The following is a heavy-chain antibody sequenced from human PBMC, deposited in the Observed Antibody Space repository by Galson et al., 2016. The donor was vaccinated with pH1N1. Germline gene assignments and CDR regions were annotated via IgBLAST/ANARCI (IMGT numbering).Heavy chain of an antibody. J-gene: IGHJ6*03. CDR1: GDSITSDNYY. CDR2: VYHGGGT. Sequence: SETLSLTCSVSGDSITSDNYYWDWIRQPPGKGLEWIGNVYHGGGTFFNPSLRSRVSISLDTSKNRFSLKLTSVTATDTAVYYCEGTKAVSGPLYMDFWGKGTTVTVS. V-gene: IGHV4-39*07. CDR3: EGTKAVSGPLYMDF. D-gene: IGHD6-19*01.